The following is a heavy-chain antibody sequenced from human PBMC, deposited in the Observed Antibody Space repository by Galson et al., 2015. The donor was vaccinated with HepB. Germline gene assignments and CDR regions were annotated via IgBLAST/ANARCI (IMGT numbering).Heavy chain of an antibody. CDR3: VKDMGHGDYGWAFDV. CDR1: GFIFDDYT. D-gene: IGHD4-17*01. J-gene: IGHJ3*01. Sequence: SLRLSCAASGFIFDDYTMHWVRQVPGKGLEWVSRISWNSGNIGYADSMRGRFTISRDNAENSLTLQMDSLTAEDTALYYCVKDMGHGDYGWAFDVWGQGTMVIVSS. V-gene: IGHV3-9*01. CDR2: ISWNSGNI.